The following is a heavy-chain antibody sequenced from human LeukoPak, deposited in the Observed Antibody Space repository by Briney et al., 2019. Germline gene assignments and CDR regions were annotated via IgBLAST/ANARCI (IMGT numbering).Heavy chain of an antibody. CDR1: GFTFSSYG. Sequence: GASLRLSCAASGFTFSSYGMHWVRQAPGKGLEWVAVISYDGSNKYYADSVKGRFTISRDNSKNTLYLQMNSLRAEDTAVYYCAKDSSGYAFDYWGQGTLVTVSS. D-gene: IGHD3-22*01. V-gene: IGHV3-30*18. CDR3: AKDSSGYAFDY. J-gene: IGHJ4*02. CDR2: ISYDGSNK.